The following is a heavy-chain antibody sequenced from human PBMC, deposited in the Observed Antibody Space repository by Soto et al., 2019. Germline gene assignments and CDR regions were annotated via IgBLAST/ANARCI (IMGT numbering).Heavy chain of an antibody. J-gene: IGHJ3*02. D-gene: IGHD2-2*01. CDR2: IWYDGSNK. CDR1: GFTFSSYG. V-gene: IGHV3-33*01. Sequence: GGSLRLSCAASGFTFSSYGMHWVRQAPGKGLEWVAVIWYDGSNKYYADSVKGRFTISRDNSKNTLYLQMNSLRAEDTAVYYCARMAKAAIGAFDIWGQGTMVTVSS. CDR3: ARMAKAAIGAFDI.